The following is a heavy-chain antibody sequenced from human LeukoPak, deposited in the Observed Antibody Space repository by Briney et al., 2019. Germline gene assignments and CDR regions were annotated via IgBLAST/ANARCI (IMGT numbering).Heavy chain of an antibody. CDR2: INHSGST. D-gene: IGHD3-22*01. J-gene: IGHJ4*02. CDR3: ARLRYYYDSNGYYVVGWDY. V-gene: IGHV4-34*01. Sequence: LRLSCAASGFTFSDYYMSWIRQPPGKGLEWIGEINHSGSTNYNPSLKSRVTISVDTSKNQFSLKLSSVTAADTAVYYCARLRYYYDSNGYYVVGWDYWGQGTLVTVSS. CDR1: GFTFSDYY.